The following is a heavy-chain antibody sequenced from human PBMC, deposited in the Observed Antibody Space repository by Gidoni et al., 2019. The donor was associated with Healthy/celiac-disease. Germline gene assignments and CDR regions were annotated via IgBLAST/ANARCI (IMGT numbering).Heavy chain of an antibody. V-gene: IGHV3-13*05. Sequence: EVQLVESGGGLVQPGGSLRLSCAASGFTFSSYDMHGVRQATGKGLEWVSAIGTAGDPYYPGSVKGRFTISRENAKNSLYLQMNSLRAGDTAVYYCARGHGREDWYFDLWGRGTLVTVSS. CDR2: IGTAGDP. CDR1: GFTFSSYD. CDR3: ARGHGREDWYFDL. J-gene: IGHJ2*01.